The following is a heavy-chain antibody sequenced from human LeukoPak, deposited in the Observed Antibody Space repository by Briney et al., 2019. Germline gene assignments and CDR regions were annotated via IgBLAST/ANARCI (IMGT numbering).Heavy chain of an antibody. V-gene: IGHV3-7*01. D-gene: IGHD3-3*01. CDR2: IKQDGSEK. Sequence: GGSLRLSCAASGFTFSDHIMSWVRQAPGKGLEWVANIKQDGSEKYYVDSVKGRFTISRDNAKNSLYLQMNSLRAEDTAVYYWPRPYYDFWMYYFDYWGQGTRVTVSS. J-gene: IGHJ4*02. CDR1: GFTFSDHI. CDR3: PRPYYDFWMYYFDY.